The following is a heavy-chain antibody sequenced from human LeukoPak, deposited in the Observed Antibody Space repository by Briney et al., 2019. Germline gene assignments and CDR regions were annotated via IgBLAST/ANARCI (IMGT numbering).Heavy chain of an antibody. CDR3: AFEIGRSQGAFDI. CDR1: GFTLSHYD. CDR2: IWNDGSDE. J-gene: IGHJ3*02. D-gene: IGHD1-26*01. Sequence: GGSLRLSCAASGFTLSHYDMHWVRQTPGKGLEWVAAIWNDGSDENYADSVKGRFTISSDNSKNTLYLQMNSLRAEDTAVYYCAFEIGRSQGAFDIWGQGTMITVSS. V-gene: IGHV3-33*08.